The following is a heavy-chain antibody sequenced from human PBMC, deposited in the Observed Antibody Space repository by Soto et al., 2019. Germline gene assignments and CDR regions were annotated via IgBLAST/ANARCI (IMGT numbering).Heavy chain of an antibody. D-gene: IGHD2-8*01. CDR2: ISYDGGET. CDR3: AITNVADASFDY. V-gene: IGHV3-30*03. J-gene: IGHJ4*02. Sequence: QVQLVESGGGVVHPGRSLSLSCAGSGFMFSNYGMHWVRRAPGKGLEWVAFISYDGGETFYADSVKGRFTISRDNSERTLFLHMRSLKKEDTAVHYCAITNVADASFDYWGQGTLVTVSS. CDR1: GFMFSNYG.